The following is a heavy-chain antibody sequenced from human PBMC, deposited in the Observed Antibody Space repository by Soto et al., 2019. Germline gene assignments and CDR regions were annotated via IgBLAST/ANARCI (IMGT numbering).Heavy chain of an antibody. Sequence: GGSLRLSCAASGFTFSSYAMHWVRQAPGKGLEWVAVISYDGSNKYYADSVKGRFTISRDNSKNTLYLQMNSLRAEDTAVYYCARDIHRTYDSSGYYYAPFFDYWGQGTLVTVSS. V-gene: IGHV3-30-3*01. CDR2: ISYDGSNK. CDR1: GFTFSSYA. D-gene: IGHD3-22*01. CDR3: ARDIHRTYDSSGYYYAPFFDY. J-gene: IGHJ4*02.